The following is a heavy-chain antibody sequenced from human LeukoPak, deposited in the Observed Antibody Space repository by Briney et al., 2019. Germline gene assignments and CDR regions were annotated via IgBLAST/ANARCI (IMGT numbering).Heavy chain of an antibody. CDR2: IYYSGTT. CDR1: GGSISSHY. Sequence: PSETLSLTCTVSGGSISSHYWSWFRQTPGERPEWTAFIYYSGTTNYNPSLKGRVTISIDSSKNQFSLKLSSVTAADTAIYYCARGTGFYDSSGHYYWGYFDSWGQGTLVPVSS. V-gene: IGHV4-59*11. J-gene: IGHJ4*02. D-gene: IGHD3-22*01. CDR3: ARGTGFYDSSGHYYWGYFDS.